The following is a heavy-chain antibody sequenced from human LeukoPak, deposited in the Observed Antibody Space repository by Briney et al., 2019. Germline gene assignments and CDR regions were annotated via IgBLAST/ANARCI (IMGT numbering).Heavy chain of an antibody. D-gene: IGHD6-19*01. V-gene: IGHV4-39*01. CDR2: ISYTGST. J-gene: IGHJ4*02. CDR1: GGSISSNNYY. CDR3: ARPYTSGWYGGFDQ. Sequence: SETLSLTCTVSGGSISSNNYYWGWIRQPPGKGLEWIESISYTGSTSYNPSLKSRVTISVDTSKNQVSLKLSSVTAADTAVYYCARPYTSGWYGGFDQWGQGTLVTVSS.